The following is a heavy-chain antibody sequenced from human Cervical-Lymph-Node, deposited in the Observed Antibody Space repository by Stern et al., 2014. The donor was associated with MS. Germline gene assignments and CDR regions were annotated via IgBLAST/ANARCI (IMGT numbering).Heavy chain of an antibody. CDR3: AREAYGDY. CDR2: SRNKAKIYTT. J-gene: IGHJ4*02. Sequence: EVQLVESGGGLVQPGGSLRLSCAASGFTFSDHYMDWVRQAPGKGLEWIGRSRNKAKIYTTNYAASVKGRFTISRDDSKNSLYLQMDSLKTEDTAVYYCAREAYGDYWGQGTLVTVSS. D-gene: IGHD4-17*01. V-gene: IGHV3-72*01. CDR1: GFTFSDHY.